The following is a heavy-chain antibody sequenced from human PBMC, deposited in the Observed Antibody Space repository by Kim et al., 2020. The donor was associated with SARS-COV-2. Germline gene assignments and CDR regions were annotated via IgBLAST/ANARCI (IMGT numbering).Heavy chain of an antibody. Sequence: NYAQKLQGRVTMTTDPSTSTAYMELRSLRSDDTAVYYCARAGTIAAAGDYWGQGTLVTVSS. D-gene: IGHD6-13*01. V-gene: IGHV1-18*01. J-gene: IGHJ4*02. CDR3: ARAGTIAAAGDY.